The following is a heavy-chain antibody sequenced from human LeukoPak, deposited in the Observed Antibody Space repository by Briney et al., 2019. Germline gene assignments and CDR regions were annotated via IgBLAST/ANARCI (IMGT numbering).Heavy chain of an antibody. J-gene: IGHJ3*02. D-gene: IGHD2-15*01. Sequence: SETLSLTCTVSGGSISTYYWSWIRQPPGKGLEWIGYISYSGSTNYNPSLKSRVTISVDTSKNQFSLKVTSVNVADTAVYYCARAGIVGDAFDIWGQGTMVTVSS. CDR1: GGSISTYY. V-gene: IGHV4-59*01. CDR2: ISYSGST. CDR3: ARAGIVGDAFDI.